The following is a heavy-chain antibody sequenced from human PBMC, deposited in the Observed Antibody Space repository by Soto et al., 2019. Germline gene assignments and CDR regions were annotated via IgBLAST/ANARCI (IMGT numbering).Heavy chain of an antibody. D-gene: IGHD3-3*01. CDR1: GGSISSGGYY. V-gene: IGHV4-31*03. CDR2: IYYSGST. J-gene: IGHJ4*02. Sequence: PSETLSLTCTVSGGSISSGGYYWSWIRQHPGKGLEWIGYIYYSGSTYYNPSLKSRVTISVDTSKNQFSLKLSSVTAADTAVYYCAGIGQYYDFWSGYYPHYFDYWGQGTLVTVSS. CDR3: AGIGQYYDFWSGYYPHYFDY.